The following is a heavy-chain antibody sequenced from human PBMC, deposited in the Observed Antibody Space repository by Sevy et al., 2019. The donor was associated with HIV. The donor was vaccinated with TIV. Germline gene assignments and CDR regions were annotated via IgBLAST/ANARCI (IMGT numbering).Heavy chain of an antibody. V-gene: IGHV1-46*01. J-gene: IGHJ4*02. CDR3: VRADPAQHFDS. CDR1: GDTFTNNY. Sequence: ASVKVSCKASGDTFTNNYMHWVRQAPGQGLEWMGILDPSAGKASYAQRFQGRVTMTRDTSTSTLYMDLNSLRSEDTAVYYCVRADPAQHFDSWGQGTLVTVSS. CDR2: LDPSAGKA.